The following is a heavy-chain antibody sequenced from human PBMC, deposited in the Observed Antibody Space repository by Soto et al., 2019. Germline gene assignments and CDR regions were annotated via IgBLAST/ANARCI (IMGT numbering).Heavy chain of an antibody. V-gene: IGHV3-21*01. CDR3: AREETAWPLAYGLDV. J-gene: IGHJ6*02. Sequence: GGSLRLSCEASGFSFSTYSMHWVRQAPGKGLEWVSSIGRRSDIYYADSVKGRFTISRDNAKNSVSLQMNSLRDEDTAVYYCAREETAWPLAYGLDVWGQGTTVTVYS. CDR1: GFSFSTYS. CDR2: IGRRSDI. D-gene: IGHD2-21*02.